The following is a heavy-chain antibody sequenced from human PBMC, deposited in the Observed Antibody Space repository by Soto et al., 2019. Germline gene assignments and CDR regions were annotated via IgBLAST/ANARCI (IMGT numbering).Heavy chain of an antibody. CDR3: ARVQRGTATTVVDAFDI. CDR1: GGSVSVPNYY. Sequence: QVQLQQWGAGLLKPSETLSLTCAVYGGSVSVPNYYWSWIRQPPGKGLGWIGERSHSGGSHFNPSRKSRVTISVDTPTNQFSLKMSSVTAADTALYYCARVQRGTATTVVDAFDIWGPGTMVIVSS. J-gene: IGHJ3*02. CDR2: RSHSGGS. D-gene: IGHD1-1*01. V-gene: IGHV4-34*01.